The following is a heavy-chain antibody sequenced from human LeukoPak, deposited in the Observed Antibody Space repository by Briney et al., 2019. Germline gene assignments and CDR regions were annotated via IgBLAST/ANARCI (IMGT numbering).Heavy chain of an antibody. J-gene: IGHJ4*02. Sequence: GASVKVSCKASGYTFTSYGISWVRQAPGQGLEWMGWISAYNGNTNYAEKLQGRVTMTTDTSTSTAYMERRSLRSDDTAVYYCARDWGTGIVGATTFDYWGQGTLVTVSS. D-gene: IGHD1-26*01. CDR1: GYTFTSYG. V-gene: IGHV1-18*01. CDR3: ARDWGTGIVGATTFDY. CDR2: ISAYNGNT.